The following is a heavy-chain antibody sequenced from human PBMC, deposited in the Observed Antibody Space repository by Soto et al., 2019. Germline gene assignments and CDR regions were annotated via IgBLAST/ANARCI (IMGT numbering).Heavy chain of an antibody. J-gene: IGHJ3*02. D-gene: IGHD3-10*01. CDR2: IYYSGST. CDR1: GGSISSGGYY. Sequence: SETLSLTCTVSGGSISSGGYYWGWIRQHPGKGLEWIGYIYYSGSTYYNPSLKSRVTISVDTSKNQFSLKLSSVTAADTAVYYCARDRRNSWFGDTALDIWGQGTMVTVSS. V-gene: IGHV4-31*03. CDR3: ARDRRNSWFGDTALDI.